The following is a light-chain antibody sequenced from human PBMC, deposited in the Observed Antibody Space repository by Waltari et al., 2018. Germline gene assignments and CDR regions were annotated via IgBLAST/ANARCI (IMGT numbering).Light chain of an antibody. J-gene: IGLJ2*01. CDR3: NSRDSSGNRVV. CDR1: NLRSYY. Sequence: SSELTQDPAVSVALGQTVTITCQGDNLRSYYASWYQKKPGQAPVLVMYGKNNRPSGIPDRISGSSSRTTGSLTITGAQAEEEADYYCNSRDSSGNRVVFGGGTKVTVL. CDR2: GKN. V-gene: IGLV3-19*01.